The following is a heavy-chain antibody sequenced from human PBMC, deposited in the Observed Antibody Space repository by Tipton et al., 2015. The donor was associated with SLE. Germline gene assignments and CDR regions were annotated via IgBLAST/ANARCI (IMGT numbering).Heavy chain of an antibody. CDR3: VRGFCEAAPGYFDY. CDR2: IYFSGST. J-gene: IGHJ4*02. V-gene: IGHV4-39*07. Sequence: TLSLTCTVSGGSISSSGYWWGWIRQPPGKGLEWIGSIYFSGSTYYNPSLKSRVTISRDTSKNQFSLRLSSVTPEDTAIYCCVRGFCEAAPGYFDYWGQGTLVTVSS. D-gene: IGHD2-15*01. CDR1: GGSISSSGYW.